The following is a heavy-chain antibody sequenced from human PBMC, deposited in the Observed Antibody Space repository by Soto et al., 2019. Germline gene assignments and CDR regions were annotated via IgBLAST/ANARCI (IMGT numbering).Heavy chain of an antibody. J-gene: IGHJ5*02. CDR3: ATKKSGSYAWWFDP. V-gene: IGHV1-24*01. CDR2: FDPEDGET. CDR1: GYTLTELS. Sequence: ASVKVSCKVSGYTLTELSMHWVRQAPGKGLEWMGGFDPEDGETIYAQKFQGGVTMTEDTSTDTAYMELSSLRSEDTAVYYCATKKSGSYAWWFDPWGQGTLVTVSS. D-gene: IGHD1-26*01.